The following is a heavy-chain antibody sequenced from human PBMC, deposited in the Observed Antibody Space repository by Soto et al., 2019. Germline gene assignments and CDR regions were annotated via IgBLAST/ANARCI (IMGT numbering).Heavy chain of an antibody. Sequence: EVQLVESGGGLVKPGGSLRLSCAASGFTFSSYSMNWVRQAPGKGLEWVSSISSSSSYIYYADSVKGRFTISRDNAKNSLYLQMNSLRAEDTAVYYCARDQVAVAGTIAYWGQGTLVTVSS. CDR2: ISSSSSYI. CDR1: GFTFSSYS. V-gene: IGHV3-21*01. D-gene: IGHD6-19*01. CDR3: ARDQVAVAGTIAY. J-gene: IGHJ4*02.